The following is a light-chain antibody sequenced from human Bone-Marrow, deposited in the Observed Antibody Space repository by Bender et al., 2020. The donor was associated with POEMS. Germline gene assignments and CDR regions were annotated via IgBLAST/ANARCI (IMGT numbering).Light chain of an antibody. CDR2: SSN. V-gene: IGLV1-47*01. CDR3: SSWDDSLSGWV. J-gene: IGLJ3*02. CDR1: SSNIGTNY. Sequence: QSVLTQSPSASATPGQRVTISCSGTSSNIGTNYVFWYQQLPGTAPKLLIHSSNQRPSGGPDRFSGSKSGTSASLAISDIQSEDEGDYYCSSWDDSLSGWVFGGGTKLTVL.